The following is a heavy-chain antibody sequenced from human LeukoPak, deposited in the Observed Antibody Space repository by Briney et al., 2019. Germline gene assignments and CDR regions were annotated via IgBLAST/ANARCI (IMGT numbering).Heavy chain of an antibody. V-gene: IGHV1-2*02. CDR3: ARSRNQPTDFDYGDYYLGYYYYYMDV. CDR2: INPNSGVT. CDR1: GYTFTDDY. D-gene: IGHD4-17*01. J-gene: IGHJ6*03. Sequence: ASVKVSCKASGYTFTDDYVHWVRQAPGQGLEWMGWINPNSGVTNYAQKFQGRVTMTRDMSISTAYMELSRLRSDDTAVYYCARSRNQPTDFDYGDYYLGYYYYYMDVWGKGTTVTVSS.